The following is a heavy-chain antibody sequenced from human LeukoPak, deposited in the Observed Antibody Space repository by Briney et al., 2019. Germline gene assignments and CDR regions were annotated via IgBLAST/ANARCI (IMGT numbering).Heavy chain of an antibody. CDR2: IIPIFGTA. CDR3: ARVGGYCSGGSCYWFDY. V-gene: IGHV1-69*05. D-gene: IGHD2-15*01. J-gene: IGHJ4*02. CDR1: GGTFSSYA. Sequence: ASVKVSCKASGGTFSSYAISWVRQAPGQGLEWMGGIIPIFGTANYARKFQGRVTITTDESTSTAYMELSSLRSEDTAVYYCARVGGYCSGGSCYWFDYWGQGTLVTVSS.